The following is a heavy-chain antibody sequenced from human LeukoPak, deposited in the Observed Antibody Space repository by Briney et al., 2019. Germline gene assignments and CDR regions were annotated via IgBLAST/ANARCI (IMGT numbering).Heavy chain of an antibody. CDR3: ARVRGGWYFDY. D-gene: IGHD3-10*01. J-gene: IGHJ4*02. Sequence: GGSLRLSCAASVFTFSSSAMSWVRQAPGKGLEWVSYISSSGSTIYYADSVKGRFTISRDNAKNSLYLQMNSLRAEDTAVYYCARVRGGWYFDYWGQGTLVTVSS. CDR1: VFTFSSSA. V-gene: IGHV3-48*03. CDR2: ISSSGSTI.